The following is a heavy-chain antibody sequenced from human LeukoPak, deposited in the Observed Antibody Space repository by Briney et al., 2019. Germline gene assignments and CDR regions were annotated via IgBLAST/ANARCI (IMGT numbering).Heavy chain of an antibody. D-gene: IGHD6-13*01. CDR2: ISWNSGSI. CDR1: GFTFDDYA. Sequence: GGSLRLSCAASGFTFDDYAMHWVRQAPGKGLEWVSGISWNSGSIGYADSVKGRFTISRDNAKNSLDLQMNSLRVEDTAVYYCARLGPASSSWPESFDYWGQGTLVTVSS. J-gene: IGHJ4*02. V-gene: IGHV3-9*01. CDR3: ARLGPASSSWPESFDY.